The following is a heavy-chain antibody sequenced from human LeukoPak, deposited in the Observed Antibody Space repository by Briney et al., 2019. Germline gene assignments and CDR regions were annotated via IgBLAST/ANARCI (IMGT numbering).Heavy chain of an antibody. CDR1: GFTFSSYW. V-gene: IGHV3-7*03. J-gene: IGHJ4*02. CDR3: AKKSGIVGGYHDY. Sequence: GGSLRLSCAASGFTFSSYWMSWVRQAPGKGLEWVANIKQDGSEKYYVDSVKGRFTISRDNAKNPLYLQMNSLRAEDTAVYYCAKKSGIVGGYHDYWGQGTLVTVSS. CDR2: IKQDGSEK. D-gene: IGHD1-26*01.